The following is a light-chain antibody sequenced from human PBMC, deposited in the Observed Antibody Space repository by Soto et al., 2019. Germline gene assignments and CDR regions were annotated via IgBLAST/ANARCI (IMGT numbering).Light chain of an antibody. CDR1: QSINNW. V-gene: IGKV1-5*01. CDR3: QQSYSTPPT. J-gene: IGKJ4*01. CDR2: DAS. Sequence: DIQMTQPPSTLSASVGDRVTITCRASQSINNWLAWYQQKPGKAPKLLIYDASSLESGVPSRFSGSGSGTEFTLTISSLQPEDFATYYCQQSYSTPPTFGGGTKVDIK.